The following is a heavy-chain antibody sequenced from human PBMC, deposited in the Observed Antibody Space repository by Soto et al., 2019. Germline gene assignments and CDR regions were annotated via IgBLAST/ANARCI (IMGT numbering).Heavy chain of an antibody. J-gene: IGHJ4*02. V-gene: IGHV1-3*01. CDR2: INAGNGNT. CDR3: ARVPGFDSNGYHGLFDY. D-gene: IGHD3-22*01. CDR1: GYTFTSYA. Sequence: GASVKVSCKASGYTFTSYAMHWVRQAPGQRLEWMGWINAGNGNTKYSQKFQGRVTITRDTSASTAYMELSSLRSEDTAVYYCARVPGFDSNGYHGLFDYWGQGTLVTVSS.